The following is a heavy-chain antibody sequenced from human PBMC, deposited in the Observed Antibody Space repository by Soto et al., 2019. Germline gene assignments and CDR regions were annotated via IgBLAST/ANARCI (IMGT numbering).Heavy chain of an antibody. V-gene: IGHV4-59*01. Sequence: SSETLSLTCTVSGGSISTYYWSWIRQPPGKGLEWIGYIYYSGSPNYSPSLKSRVTISLDTSKNQFSLKVNSVTAADTAVYYCARGSRGYSRVFDLWGQGTLVTV. CDR3: ARGSRGYSRVFDL. CDR2: IYYSGSP. J-gene: IGHJ4*02. CDR1: GGSISTYY. D-gene: IGHD5-18*01.